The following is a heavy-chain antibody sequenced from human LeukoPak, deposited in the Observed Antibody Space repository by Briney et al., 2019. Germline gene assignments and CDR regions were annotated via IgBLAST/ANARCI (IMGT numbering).Heavy chain of an antibody. CDR3: ARGPGLLWFGELVFDY. J-gene: IGHJ4*02. CDR2: IYSSGTT. CDR1: GGSFSGYY. V-gene: IGHV4-34*01. D-gene: IGHD3-10*01. Sequence: SETLSLTCAVYGGSFSGYYWSWIRQPPGKGLEWIGTIYSSGTTYYNPSLKSRVTISVDTSKNQFSLKLSSVTAADTAVYYCARGPGLLWFGELVFDYWGQGTLVTVSS.